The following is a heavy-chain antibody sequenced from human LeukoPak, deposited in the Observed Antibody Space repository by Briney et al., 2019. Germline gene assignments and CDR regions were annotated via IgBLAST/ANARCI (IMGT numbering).Heavy chain of an antibody. Sequence: SETLSLTCTVSGGSISSYYWSWIRQPPGKGLEWVGYIYYSGSTNYNPSLKSRVTTSVDTSKNQLSLRLSSVTAADTAVYYCARVIGYCSSTSCLGYFDYWGQGTLVTVSS. CDR2: IYYSGST. D-gene: IGHD2-2*01. V-gene: IGHV4-59*08. CDR1: GGSISSYY. CDR3: ARVIGYCSSTSCLGYFDY. J-gene: IGHJ4*02.